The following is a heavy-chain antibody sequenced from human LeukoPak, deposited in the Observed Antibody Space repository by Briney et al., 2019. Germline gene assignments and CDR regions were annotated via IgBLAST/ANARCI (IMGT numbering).Heavy chain of an antibody. J-gene: IGHJ5*02. CDR2: IRYDGSNK. CDR1: GFTFSSYG. V-gene: IGHV3-30*02. CDR3: AKDTTPPKAGFDP. Sequence: GGSLRLSCAASGFTFSSYGMHWVRKAPGKGLERVAFIRYDGSNKYYADSVKGRFTISRHNSKNTLYLQMNSLRAEDTAVYYCAKDTTPPKAGFDPWGQGTLVTVSS. D-gene: IGHD1-14*01.